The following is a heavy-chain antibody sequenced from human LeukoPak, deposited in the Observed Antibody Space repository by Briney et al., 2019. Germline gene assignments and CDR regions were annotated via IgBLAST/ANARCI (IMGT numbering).Heavy chain of an antibody. V-gene: IGHV3-23*01. Sequence: PVGSLRLSCAASGFTLSSYAMSWVRQAPGKGLEWVSAISVSGNTYHADSVKGRFTISRDSSKNTLYLQMNRLRAEDAAVYYCAKAPVTTCSGAYCYPFDYWGQGTLVTVSS. D-gene: IGHD2-21*01. J-gene: IGHJ4*02. CDR2: ISVSGNT. CDR1: GFTLSSYA. CDR3: AKAPVTTCSGAYCYPFDY.